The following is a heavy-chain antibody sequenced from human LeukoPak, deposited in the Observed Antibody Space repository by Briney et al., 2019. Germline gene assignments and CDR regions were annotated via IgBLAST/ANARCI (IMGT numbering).Heavy chain of an antibody. J-gene: IGHJ5*02. D-gene: IGHD3-9*01. CDR3: ASNRGDYYILTGYRFNWFDP. CDR2: IIPIFGTA. Sequence: GASVKVSCKASGGTFSSYAISWVRQAPGQGLEWMGGIIPIFGTANYAQKFQGRVTITTDESTSTAYMELSSLRSEDTAVYYCASNRGDYYILTGYRFNWFDPWGQGTLVTVSS. CDR1: GGTFSSYA. V-gene: IGHV1-69*05.